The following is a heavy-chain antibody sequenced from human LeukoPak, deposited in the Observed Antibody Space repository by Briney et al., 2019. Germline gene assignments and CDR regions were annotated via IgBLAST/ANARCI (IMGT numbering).Heavy chain of an antibody. J-gene: IGHJ4*02. Sequence: GGSLRLSCAASGFAFSNYAMHWVRQAPGKGLEWVAVISYDGSNKYYADSVKGRFTISRDNSKNTLYLQMNSLRAEDTAVYYCASAYSSAWSSDYWGQGTLVTVSS. CDR3: ASAYSSAWSSDY. CDR1: GFAFSNYA. V-gene: IGHV3-30-3*01. D-gene: IGHD6-19*01. CDR2: ISYDGSNK.